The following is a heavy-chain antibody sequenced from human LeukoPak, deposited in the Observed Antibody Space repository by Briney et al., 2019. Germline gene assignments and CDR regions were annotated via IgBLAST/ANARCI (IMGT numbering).Heavy chain of an antibody. V-gene: IGHV3-11*01. D-gene: IGHD6-13*01. CDR2: ISSSGSTI. Sequence: GGSLRLSCAASGFIFSYYYMSWIRQAPGKELEWVSYISSSGSTIYYADSVKGRFTISRDNAKNSLYLQMNSLRAEDTAVYYCARGGRAAAENYWGQGTLVTVSS. CDR1: GFIFSYYY. CDR3: ARGGRAAAENY. J-gene: IGHJ4*02.